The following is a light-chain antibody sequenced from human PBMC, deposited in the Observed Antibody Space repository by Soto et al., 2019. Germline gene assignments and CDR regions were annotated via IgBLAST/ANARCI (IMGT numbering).Light chain of an antibody. CDR3: QQSHDSQWA. Sequence: DIQMTQSPASLSASVGDRVTITCRASQSIRSFLNWYQQKPGKAPKLLIYGTSSLQDGVPSRFNGSGSGTEFTPTISSLQPKDFASYYCQQSHDSQWAFGPGTKVEVK. CDR1: QSIRSF. J-gene: IGKJ1*01. V-gene: IGKV1-39*01. CDR2: GTS.